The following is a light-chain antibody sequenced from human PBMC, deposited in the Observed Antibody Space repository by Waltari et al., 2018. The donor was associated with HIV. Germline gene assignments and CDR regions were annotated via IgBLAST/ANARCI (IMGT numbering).Light chain of an antibody. CDR3: QQYNSYPLS. J-gene: IGKJ5*01. CDR1: QGVSYR. CDR2: AAS. Sequence: DIHMTQSPSSLSASVGDRVTITCWASQGVSYRLAWYQQTPGKAPKSLIHAASDLQTGVPSRFSGSGSGTEFTLTISNLQPEDFATYYCQQYNSYPLSFGQGTRLEI. V-gene: IGKV1-16*01.